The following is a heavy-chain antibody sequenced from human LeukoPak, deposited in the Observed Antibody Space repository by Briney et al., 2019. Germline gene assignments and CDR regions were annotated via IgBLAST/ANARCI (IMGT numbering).Heavy chain of an antibody. CDR1: GGSISSYY. Sequence: KPSETLSLTCTVSGGSISSYYWSWIRQPPGKGLEWIGYIYYSGSTNYNPSPKSRVTISVDTSKNQFSLKLSSVTAADTAVYYCARSGRPLTYYYGSGSYRNWFDPWGQGTLVTVSS. J-gene: IGHJ5*02. V-gene: IGHV4-59*01. CDR3: ARSGRPLTYYYGSGSYRNWFDP. D-gene: IGHD3-10*01. CDR2: IYYSGST.